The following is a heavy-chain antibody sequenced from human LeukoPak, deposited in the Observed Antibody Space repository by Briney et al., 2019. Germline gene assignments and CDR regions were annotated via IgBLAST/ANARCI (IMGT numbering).Heavy chain of an antibody. CDR1: GFTFSSYG. J-gene: IGHJ4*02. CDR2: ISYDGSNK. D-gene: IGHD1-26*01. Sequence: GGSLRLSCAASGFTFSSYGMHWVRQAPGKGLEWVAVISYDGSNKYYADSVKCRFTISRDNSKNTLYLQLHRLRDEDTAAYYCERIVGALDYWGKGTLVTVSS. V-gene: IGHV3-30*03. CDR3: ERIVGALDY.